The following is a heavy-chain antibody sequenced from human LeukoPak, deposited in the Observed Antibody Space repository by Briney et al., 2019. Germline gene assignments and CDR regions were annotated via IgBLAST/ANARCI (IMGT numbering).Heavy chain of an antibody. CDR2: IYYSGST. D-gene: IGHD4-17*01. J-gene: IGHJ5*02. V-gene: IGHV4-59*01. CDR3: AGDYGGGGWFDP. CDR1: GASISSYY. Sequence: SETLSLTCTVSGASISSYYWSWIRQPPGKGLEWIGYIYYSGSTNYNPSLKSRVTISVDTSKNQFSLKLSSVTAADTADYYCAGDYGGGGWFDPWGQGTLVTVSS.